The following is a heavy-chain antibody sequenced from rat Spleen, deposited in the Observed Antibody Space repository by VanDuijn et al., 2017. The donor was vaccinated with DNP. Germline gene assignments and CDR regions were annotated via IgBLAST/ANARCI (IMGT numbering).Heavy chain of an antibody. CDR1: GFTFINYW. V-gene: IGHV5-31*01. CDR3: ARDDFYGYR. Sequence: EVQLVESGGGLVQPGRSLKVSCVASGFTFINYWMTWIRQAPGKGLEWVATINTSGGTTYYADSVKGRFTISRDNAQNTLYLQMNSLGSEDTATYYCARDDFYGYRWGQGVMVTVSS. CDR2: INTSGGTT. D-gene: IGHD1-11*01. J-gene: IGHJ2*01.